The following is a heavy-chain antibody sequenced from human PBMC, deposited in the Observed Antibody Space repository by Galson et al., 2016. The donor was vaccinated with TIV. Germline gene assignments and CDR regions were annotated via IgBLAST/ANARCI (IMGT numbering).Heavy chain of an antibody. J-gene: IGHJ4*02. Sequence: VKVSCKASGYTFSNFAITWVRQAPGQGLEWMGYMSAYSGASNYAQEFQGRVTITTDTSTSTAYMELRNLRFDDTAVYYCARYSSTSSRRFDYWGQGTLVTVSA. CDR1: GYTFSNFA. CDR3: ARYSSTSSRRFDY. CDR2: MSAYSGAS. D-gene: IGHD6-6*01. V-gene: IGHV1-18*01.